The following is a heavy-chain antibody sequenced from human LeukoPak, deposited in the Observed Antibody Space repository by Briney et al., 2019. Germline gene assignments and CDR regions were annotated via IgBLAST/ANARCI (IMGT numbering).Heavy chain of an antibody. Sequence: GGSLRLSCVGAGFTFSTYTMSWVRQAPGKGLEWVSALSGDEDYTYYADSVKGRFTISRDSSKTTLYLQLDSLRAEDTAIYYCAKEVLDYEIPYWYFDLWGLGTLVTVSS. CDR1: GFTFSTYT. V-gene: IGHV3-23*01. D-gene: IGHD4-17*01. CDR3: AKEVLDYEIPYWYFDL. J-gene: IGHJ2*01. CDR2: LSGDEDYT.